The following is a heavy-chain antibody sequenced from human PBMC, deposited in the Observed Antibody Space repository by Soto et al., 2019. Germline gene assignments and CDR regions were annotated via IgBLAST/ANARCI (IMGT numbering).Heavy chain of an antibody. J-gene: IGHJ6*02. CDR1: GFTFSSYA. CDR3: AKAPRQYSSGWYRGYYYGMDV. D-gene: IGHD6-19*01. V-gene: IGHV3-23*01. Sequence: EVQLLESGGGLVQPRGSLRLSCAASGFTFSSYAMSWVRQAPGKGLEWVSAISGSGGSTYYADSVKGRFTISRDNSKNTLYLQMNSLRAEDTAVYYCAKAPRQYSSGWYRGYYYGMDVWGQGTTVTVSS. CDR2: ISGSGGST.